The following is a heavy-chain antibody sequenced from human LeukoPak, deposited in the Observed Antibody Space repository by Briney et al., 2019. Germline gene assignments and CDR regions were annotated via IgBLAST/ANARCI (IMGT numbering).Heavy chain of an antibody. CDR3: ARIPTNAVPAAHNGFDI. V-gene: IGHV4-34*01. CDR1: GGSFSGYY. Sequence: SETLSLTCAVYGGSFSGYYWSWIRQPPGKGLEWIGNIYYSGSTYYNPSLRSRVTMSVDTSKNQFSLKLSSVTAADTALYFCARIPTNAVPAAHNGFDIWGQGTMVTVSS. J-gene: IGHJ3*02. D-gene: IGHD2-2*01. CDR2: IYYSGST.